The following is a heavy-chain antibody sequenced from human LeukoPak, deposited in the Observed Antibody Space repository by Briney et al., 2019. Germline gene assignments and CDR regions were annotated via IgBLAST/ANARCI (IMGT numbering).Heavy chain of an antibody. CDR3: VRHFHGSGYVVDF. J-gene: IGHJ4*02. V-gene: IGHV4-39*01. Sequence: SETLSLTCTFSSGSISSTSYYWGWIRQPPGKGLEWIGGIIYSGNTYYNPSLKSRVTISVDTTKSQFSLKLTSVTAADTAVYFCVRHFHGSGYVVDFWGQGTLVTVSS. CDR1: SGSISSTSYY. D-gene: IGHD6-13*01. CDR2: IIYSGNT.